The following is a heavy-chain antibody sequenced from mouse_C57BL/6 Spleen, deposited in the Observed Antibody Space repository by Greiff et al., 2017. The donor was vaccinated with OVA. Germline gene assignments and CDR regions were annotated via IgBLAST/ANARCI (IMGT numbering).Heavy chain of an antibody. CDR3: ARQGGLRRGDYAMDY. J-gene: IGHJ4*01. CDR2: INPSNGGT. Sequence: QVQLQQPGTELVKPGASVKLSCKASGYTFTSYWMHWVKQRPGQGLEWIGNINPSNGGTNYNEKFKSKATLTVDKSSSTAYMQLSSLTSEDSAVYYCARQGGLRRGDYAMDYWGQGTSVTVSS. V-gene: IGHV1-53*01. D-gene: IGHD2-2*01. CDR1: GYTFTSYW.